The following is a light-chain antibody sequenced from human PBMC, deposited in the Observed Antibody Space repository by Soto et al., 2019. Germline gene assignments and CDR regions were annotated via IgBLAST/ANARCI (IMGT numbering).Light chain of an antibody. V-gene: IGKV4-1*01. CDR2: WAS. CDR1: QGFLSSSNNENY. J-gene: IGKJ5*01. Sequence: VVMSQSPDSLAVSLGETATINCDSSQGFLSSSNNENYLAWFQHKPGQPPKVLIYWASARESGVPDRFSGSGSGTDFTLTIISLQAEDAAVYYCQQYYSSPITFGEGTRLAIK. CDR3: QQYYSSPIT.